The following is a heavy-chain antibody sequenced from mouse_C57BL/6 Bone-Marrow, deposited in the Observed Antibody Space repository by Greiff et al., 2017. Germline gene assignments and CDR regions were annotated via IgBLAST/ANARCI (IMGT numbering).Heavy chain of an antibody. V-gene: IGHV14-4*01. J-gene: IGHJ4*01. CDR3: TPLLGY. CDR2: FVLENVDI. CDR1: GLNTKDDY. Sequence: EVQLQQFGAELVRSGVPVKLPCTASGLNTKDDYTHWVKQRPEQALVWIGWFVLENVDIVYASKFQGKATITADTSSNTAYLQLCSLTSEDTAVYYCTPLLGYWGQGTSVTVSS. D-gene: IGHD6-1*01.